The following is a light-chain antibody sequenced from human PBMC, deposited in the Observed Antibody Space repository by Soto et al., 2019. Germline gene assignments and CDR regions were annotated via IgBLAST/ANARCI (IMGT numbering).Light chain of an antibody. CDR3: PQQNSEPLT. CDR1: QGISSY. CDR2: AAS. V-gene: IGKV1-8*01. Sequence: AIRMTPSPSSLSASTGDRVTITCRASQGISSYLAWYQQKPGKAPKLLIYAASTLQSGVPSRFSGSGSGTEFTLTISCRQSEDYAVYSCPQQNSEPLTLGEGTKVDIK. J-gene: IGKJ1*01.